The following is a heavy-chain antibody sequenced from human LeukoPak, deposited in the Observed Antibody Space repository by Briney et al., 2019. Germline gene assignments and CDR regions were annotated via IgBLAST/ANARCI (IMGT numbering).Heavy chain of an antibody. CDR3: AKDGCTNGVCYNNWFDP. J-gene: IGHJ5*02. D-gene: IGHD2-8*01. Sequence: SGGSLRLSCAASGFTFSSYAMSWVRQAPGKGLEWVSAISGSGGSTYYADSVKGRFTISRDNSKNTLYLQMNSLRAEDTAVYYCAKDGCTNGVCYNNWFDPWGQGTLVTVSS. V-gene: IGHV3-23*01. CDR2: ISGSGGST. CDR1: GFTFSSYA.